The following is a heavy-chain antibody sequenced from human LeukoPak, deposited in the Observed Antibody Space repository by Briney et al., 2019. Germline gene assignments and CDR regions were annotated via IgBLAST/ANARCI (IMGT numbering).Heavy chain of an antibody. D-gene: IGHD2-2*01. CDR3: ARDKEYPGAFDI. CDR2: IYYSGST. V-gene: IGHV4-59*12. J-gene: IGHJ3*02. Sequence: SETLSLTCTVSGGSISSYYWSWIRQPPGKGLEWIGYIYYSGSTNYNPSLKSRVTISVDTSKNQFSLKLSSVTAADTAVYYCARDKEYPGAFDIWGQGTMVTVSS. CDR1: GGSISSYY.